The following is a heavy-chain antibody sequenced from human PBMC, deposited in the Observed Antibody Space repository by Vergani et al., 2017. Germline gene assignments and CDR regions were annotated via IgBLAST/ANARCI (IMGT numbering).Heavy chain of an antibody. D-gene: IGHD3-22*01. V-gene: IGHV3-48*04. J-gene: IGHJ4*02. Sequence: EVQLVESGGGLVQPGGSLRLSCAASGFTFSSYSMNWVRQAPGKGLEWVSYISSSGRTIYYADSVKGRFTISRDNAKNSLYLQMNSLRAEDTAVYYCARGEYYYDSSGYYYDYWGQGTLVTVSS. CDR1: GFTFSSYS. CDR2: ISSSGRTI. CDR3: ARGEYYYDSSGYYYDY.